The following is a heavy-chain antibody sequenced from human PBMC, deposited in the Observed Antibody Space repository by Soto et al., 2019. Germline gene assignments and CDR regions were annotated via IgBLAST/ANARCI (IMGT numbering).Heavy chain of an antibody. CDR1: GGSISSGNYY. J-gene: IGHJ6*02. Sequence: SVTLALTCTVSGGSISSGNYYWSWIRQPPGKGLEWIGFISYSGSTNYNPSLKSRVTISGDTSKNQFSLKLSSVTAADTAVYYCARAQQWLVGGYYYYGMDVWGQGTTVTVSS. V-gene: IGHV4-61*01. CDR3: ARAQQWLVGGYYYYGMDV. D-gene: IGHD6-19*01. CDR2: ISYSGST.